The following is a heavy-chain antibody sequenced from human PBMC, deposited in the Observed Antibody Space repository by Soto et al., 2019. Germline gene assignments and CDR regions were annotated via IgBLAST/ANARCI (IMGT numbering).Heavy chain of an antibody. CDR3: ARDLKISSTDGQLEP. CDR2: VHYTGST. Sequence: PSETLSLTCTVSGGSMSRYYWTWIRQPPGKGLEWIGNVHYTGSTNYNPSLKSRVTILLGTSTSQFSLKVSSVTAADTAVYYCARDLKISSTDGQLEPWGHGTLVTVS. J-gene: IGHJ5*02. V-gene: IGHV4-59*01. CDR1: GGSMSRYY.